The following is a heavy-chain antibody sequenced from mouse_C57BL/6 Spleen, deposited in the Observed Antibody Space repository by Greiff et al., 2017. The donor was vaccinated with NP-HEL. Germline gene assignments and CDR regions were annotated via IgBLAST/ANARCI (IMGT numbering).Heavy chain of an antibody. CDR2: IHPSDSDT. V-gene: IGHV1-74*01. Sequence: QVQLQPGAELVKPGASVKVSCKASGYTFTSYWMHWVKQRPGQGLEWIGRIHPSDSDTNYNQKFKGKATLTVDKSSSTAYMQLSSLTSEDSAVYYCAPTAQATAWFAYWGQGTLVTVSA. CDR3: APTAQATAWFAY. J-gene: IGHJ3*01. D-gene: IGHD3-2*02. CDR1: GYTFTSYW.